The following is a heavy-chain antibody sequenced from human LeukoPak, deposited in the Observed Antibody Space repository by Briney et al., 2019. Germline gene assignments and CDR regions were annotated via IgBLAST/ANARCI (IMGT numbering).Heavy chain of an antibody. V-gene: IGHV1-2*02. CDR1: GYTFTGYY. Sequence: ASVKVSCKASGYTFTGYYMYWVRQAPGQGLEWMGWINPNSGGTNYAQKFQGRVTMTRDTSISTAYMELSRLRSDDTAVYYCARLDDYYYYGMDVWGQGTTVTVSS. CDR3: ARLDDYYYYGMDV. CDR2: INPNSGGT. J-gene: IGHJ6*02.